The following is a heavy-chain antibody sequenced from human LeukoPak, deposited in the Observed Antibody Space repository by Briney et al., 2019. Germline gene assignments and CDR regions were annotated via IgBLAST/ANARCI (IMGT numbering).Heavy chain of an antibody. CDR3: ARGPSLFDSSPRPLY. CDR1: GFSSSNFW. V-gene: IGHV3-74*01. D-gene: IGHD6-19*01. Sequence: PGGSLRLSCAASGFSSSNFWVHWVRQAPGKGLVWVSRINSDGNIASYADSVKGRFTISRDNAKNTLHLQMNSLRAEDTAVYYCARGPSLFDSSPRPLYWGQGTLVTVSS. CDR2: INSDGNIA. J-gene: IGHJ4*02.